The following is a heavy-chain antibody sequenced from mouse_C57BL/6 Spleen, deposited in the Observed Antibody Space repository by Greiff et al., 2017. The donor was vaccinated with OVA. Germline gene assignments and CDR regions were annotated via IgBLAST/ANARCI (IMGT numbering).Heavy chain of an antibody. Sequence: VQLKESGPELVKPGASVKISCKASGYSFTGYYMNWVKQSPEKSLEWIGEINPSTGGTTYNQKFKAKATLTVDKSSSTAYMQLKSLTSEDSAVYYCARRMYYDYDGWYFDVWGTGTTVTVSS. D-gene: IGHD2-4*01. V-gene: IGHV1-42*01. CDR3: ARRMYYDYDGWYFDV. CDR2: INPSTGGT. CDR1: GYSFTGYY. J-gene: IGHJ1*03.